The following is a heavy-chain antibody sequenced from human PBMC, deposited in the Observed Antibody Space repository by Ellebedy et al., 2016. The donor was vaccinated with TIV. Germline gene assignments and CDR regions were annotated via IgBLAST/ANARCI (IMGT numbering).Heavy chain of an antibody. CDR2: IFYTGDT. CDR1: GGSIDGNY. J-gene: IGHJ6*02. D-gene: IGHD1-14*01. CDR3: ARGTGGVYGLDV. V-gene: IGHV4-59*01. Sequence: MPSETLSLTCSVPGGSIDGNYWNWIRQPPGKGLEWIGYIFYTGDTTYNPSLKSRLTLSVDTSKNLFSLKLSAVTTADTAVYYCARGTGGVYGLDVWGQGTTVTVSS.